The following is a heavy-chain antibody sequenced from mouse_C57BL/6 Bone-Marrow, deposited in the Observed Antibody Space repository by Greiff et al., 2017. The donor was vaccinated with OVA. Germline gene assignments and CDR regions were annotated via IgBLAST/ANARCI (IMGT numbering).Heavy chain of an antibody. J-gene: IGHJ1*03. CDR3: VRDTPPITTVVDWYFDV. V-gene: IGHV10-3*01. Sequence: DAGGGLVQPKGSLKLSCAASGFTFNTYAMHWVRQAPGKGLEWVARIRSKSSNYATYYADSVKDRFTISRDDSQSMLYLQMNNLKTEDTAMYYCVRDTPPITTVVDWYFDVWGTGTTVTVSS. CDR2: IRSKSSNYAT. D-gene: IGHD1-1*01. CDR1: GFTFNTYA.